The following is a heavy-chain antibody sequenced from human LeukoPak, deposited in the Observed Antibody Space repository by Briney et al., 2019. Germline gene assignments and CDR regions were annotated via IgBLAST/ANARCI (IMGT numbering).Heavy chain of an antibody. Sequence: GGSLRLSCAASGFTFSSYAMSWVRQAPGKGLEWVSAISGSGGSTYYADSVKGRFTISRDNSKNTLYPQMNSLRAEDTAVYYCAKAGITIFGVVTDGDYFDYWGQGTLVTVSS. CDR1: GFTFSSYA. CDR3: AKAGITIFGVVTDGDYFDY. D-gene: IGHD3-3*01. J-gene: IGHJ4*02. CDR2: ISGSGGST. V-gene: IGHV3-23*01.